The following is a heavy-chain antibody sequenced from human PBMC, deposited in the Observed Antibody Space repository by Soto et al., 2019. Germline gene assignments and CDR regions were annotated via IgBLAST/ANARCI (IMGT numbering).Heavy chain of an antibody. CDR2: ISHDGSNK. D-gene: IGHD5-12*01. CDR3: AKMGYTDDGYYYNMDV. J-gene: IGHJ6*02. CDR1: GFTFSNLG. V-gene: IGHV3-30*18. Sequence: QVQLVESGGGVVPPGRSLRLSCAASGFTFSNLGMHWVRQAPGKGLEWVAVISHDGSNKFYSDSVEGRFTISRDYPKNTLYLEMDSLRTEDTALYYCAKMGYTDDGYYYNMDVWGQGTTVTVSS.